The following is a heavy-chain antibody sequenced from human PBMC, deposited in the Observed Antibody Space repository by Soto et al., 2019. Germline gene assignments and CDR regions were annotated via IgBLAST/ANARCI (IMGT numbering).Heavy chain of an antibody. V-gene: IGHV3-48*03. D-gene: IGHD6-6*01. Sequence: GGSLRLSCAASGFTFSSYEMNWVRQAPGKGLEWVSYISSSGSTIYYADAVKGRFTISRDNAKNSLYLQMHSLRAEDTAVYYCARDSSLRGMDVWGQGTTVTVSS. CDR1: GFTFSSYE. CDR2: ISSSGSTI. CDR3: ARDSSLRGMDV. J-gene: IGHJ6*02.